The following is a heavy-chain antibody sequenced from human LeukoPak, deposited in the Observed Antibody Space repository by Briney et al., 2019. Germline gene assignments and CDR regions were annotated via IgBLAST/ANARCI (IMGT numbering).Heavy chain of an antibody. CDR2: ISHSGNT. J-gene: IGHJ5*02. D-gene: IGHD3-10*01. V-gene: IGHV4-4*02. CDR3: ARGHGAGGSSDWFDP. Sequence: SGTLSLTCAVSGASITTTKWWSWVRQPPGKGLEWIGEISHSGNTNYSPSLKSRVIISVDKSRNNFSLRLSSVTAADTAVYYCARGHGAGGSSDWFDPWGQGTLVTVSS. CDR1: GASITTTKW.